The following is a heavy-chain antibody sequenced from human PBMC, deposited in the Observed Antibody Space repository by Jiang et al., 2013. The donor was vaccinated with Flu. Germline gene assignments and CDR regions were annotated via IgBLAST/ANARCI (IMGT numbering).Heavy chain of an antibody. V-gene: IGHV4-59*03. Sequence: PGLVKSSETLSLTCTVSGGSISDHYWSWIRQPQEGTGMDWLCPLYWQHQLQPSLKSRVAISVDMSKNQVSLKMNSLTAADTAVYFCAQSSYAWGSPGSFDVWGQGTLVAVSS. CDR3: AQSSYAWGSPGSFDV. D-gene: IGHD3-16*01. CDR1: GGSISDHY. CDR2: PLYWQH. J-gene: IGHJ3*01.